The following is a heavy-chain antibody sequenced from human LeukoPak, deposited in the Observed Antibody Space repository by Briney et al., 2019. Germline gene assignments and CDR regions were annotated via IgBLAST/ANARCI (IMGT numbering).Heavy chain of an antibody. CDR3: TTGPEPAAMVFDF. Sequence: ETLSLTCTVSGGSMSRYYWSWIRQPPGKGLEWVGRLKSNRDGGTTDYAAPVEGRFSISRDDSRNTLFLQMDSLKTDDTAVYFCTTGPEPAAMVFDFWGQGTLITVSS. D-gene: IGHD2-2*01. V-gene: IGHV3-15*01. J-gene: IGHJ4*02. CDR1: GGSMSRYY. CDR2: LKSNRDGGTT.